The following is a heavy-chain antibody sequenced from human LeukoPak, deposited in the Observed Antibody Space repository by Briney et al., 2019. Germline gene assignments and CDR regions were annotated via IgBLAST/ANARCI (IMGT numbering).Heavy chain of an antibody. V-gene: IGHV3-30*02. CDR2: VRCDGRDK. J-gene: IGHJ4*02. CDR3: ARGGARDIWYFAY. D-gene: IGHD2-21*01. CDR1: GFTFSAYG. Sequence: PGGPLRLSCEVSGFTFSAYGIHWVGQSPAKGLEGVAFVRCDGRDKFYADSVKGRFIVSKDNSRTTLQLQMNSLRSEDTAVYFCARGGARDIWYFAYWGQGIRVTVSS.